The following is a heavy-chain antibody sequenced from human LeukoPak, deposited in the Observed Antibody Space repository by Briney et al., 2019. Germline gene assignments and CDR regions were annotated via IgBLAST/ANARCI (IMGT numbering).Heavy chain of an antibody. V-gene: IGHV3-30*02. CDR1: GFTFSSYG. D-gene: IGHD5-24*01. CDR2: IRYDGSNK. CDR3: AKGDGYNPLDY. Sequence: GGSLRLSCAASGFTFSSYGMHWVRQAPGKGLEWVAFIRYDGSNKYYADSVKGRFTISRDNSKNTLYLRMNSLRAEDTAVYYCAKGDGYNPLDYWGQGTLVTVSS. J-gene: IGHJ4*02.